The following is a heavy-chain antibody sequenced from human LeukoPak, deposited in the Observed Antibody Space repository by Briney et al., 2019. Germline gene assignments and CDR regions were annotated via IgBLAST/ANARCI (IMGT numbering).Heavy chain of an antibody. D-gene: IGHD3-10*01. CDR3: ARGYHRYYSGSGRWYNWFDP. J-gene: IGHJ5*02. CDR1: GYTFTSNY. CDR2: ISPSGGST. Sequence: ASVKVSCKAFGYTFTSNYMHWVRRAPGQGPEWMGVISPSGGSTTYAQKFQGRVTLTRDMSTSTDYLELSSLRSEDTAVYYCARGYHRYYSGSGRWYNWFDPWGQGTLVTVSS. V-gene: IGHV1-46*01.